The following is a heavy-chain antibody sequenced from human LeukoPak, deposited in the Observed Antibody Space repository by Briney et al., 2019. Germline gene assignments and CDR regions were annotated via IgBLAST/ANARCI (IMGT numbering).Heavy chain of an antibody. D-gene: IGHD3-10*01. V-gene: IGHV4-61*02. Sequence: SETLSLTCTVSGDSISSGSYYWSWIRQPAGKGLEWIGRLYTSGSTNYNPSLKSRVTISVDTSKNQFSVKLSSVTAADTAVYYCARLRYYGSGSYPMTGNWFDPWGQGTLVTVSS. J-gene: IGHJ5*02. CDR1: GDSISSGSYY. CDR2: LYTSGST. CDR3: ARLRYYGSGSYPMTGNWFDP.